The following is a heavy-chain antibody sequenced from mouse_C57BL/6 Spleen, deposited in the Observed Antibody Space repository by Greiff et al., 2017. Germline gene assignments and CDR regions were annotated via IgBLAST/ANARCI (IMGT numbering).Heavy chain of an antibody. D-gene: IGHD2-3*01. V-gene: IGHV1-55*01. Sequence: QVQLQQPGAELVKPGASVKMSCKASGYTFTSYWITWVKQRPGQGLEWIGDICPGSGSTNYNEKFKGKATLTVDTSSSTAYMQLSSLTSEDSAVYYCARGYDGSPYAMDYWGQGTSVTVSS. CDR3: ARGYDGSPYAMDY. J-gene: IGHJ4*01. CDR2: ICPGSGST. CDR1: GYTFTSYW.